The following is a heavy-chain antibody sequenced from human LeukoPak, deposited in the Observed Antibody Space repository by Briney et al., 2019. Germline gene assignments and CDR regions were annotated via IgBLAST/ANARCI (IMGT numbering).Heavy chain of an antibody. Sequence: ASAKVSCKASGYTFTGYYMHWARQAPGQGLEWMGWINPNSGGTNYAQKFQGRVTMTRDTSISTAYMELSRLRSDDTAVYYCAREIGSSWVRDWGQGTLVTVSS. CDR2: INPNSGGT. CDR3: AREIGSSWVRD. J-gene: IGHJ4*02. D-gene: IGHD6-6*01. CDR1: GYTFTGYY. V-gene: IGHV1-2*02.